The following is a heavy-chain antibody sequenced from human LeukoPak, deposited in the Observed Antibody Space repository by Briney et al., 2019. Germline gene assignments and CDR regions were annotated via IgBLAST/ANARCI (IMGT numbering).Heavy chain of an antibody. CDR1: GFTFSSYE. V-gene: IGHV3-48*03. CDR3: ARGPIYYYDSRGAFDI. J-gene: IGHJ3*02. D-gene: IGHD3-22*01. Sequence: PGGSLRLSCAASGFTFSSYEMNSVRQAPGKGLQWVSYISSRGSTIYYADSVKGRFTISRDNAKNSLYLQMNSLRAEDTAVYYCARGPIYYYDSRGAFDIWGQGTMVTVSS. CDR2: ISSRGSTI.